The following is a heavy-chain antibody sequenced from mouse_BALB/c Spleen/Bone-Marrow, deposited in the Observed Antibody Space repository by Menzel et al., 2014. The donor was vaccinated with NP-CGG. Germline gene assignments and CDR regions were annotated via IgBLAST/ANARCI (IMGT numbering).Heavy chain of an antibody. CDR2: IWAGGST. Sequence: VKLMESGPGLVAPSQSLSITCTVSGFSLTSYGVHWVRQPPGKGLEWLGVIWAGGSTNYNSALMSRLSISKDNSKSQVFLKMNSLQTDDTAMYYCARDRGCDLLSFYYYAMDYWGQGTSVTVSS. CDR1: GFSLTSYG. V-gene: IGHV2-9*02. D-gene: IGHD2-1*01. J-gene: IGHJ4*01. CDR3: ARDRGCDLLSFYYYAMDY.